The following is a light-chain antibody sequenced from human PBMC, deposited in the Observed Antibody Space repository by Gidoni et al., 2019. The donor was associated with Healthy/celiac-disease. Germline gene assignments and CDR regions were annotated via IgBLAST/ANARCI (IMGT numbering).Light chain of an antibody. CDR3: CSYAGSYPVV. Sequence: QSALTQPRSVSGSPGQSVTISCTGTSSAVGGYNYVSWYQQHPGKAPKLLIYDVIKRPSGVPDRFSGSKSGNTASLTISGLQAEDEADYYCCSYAGSYPVVFGGGTKLTVL. CDR2: DVI. V-gene: IGLV2-11*01. CDR1: SSAVGGYNY. J-gene: IGLJ2*01.